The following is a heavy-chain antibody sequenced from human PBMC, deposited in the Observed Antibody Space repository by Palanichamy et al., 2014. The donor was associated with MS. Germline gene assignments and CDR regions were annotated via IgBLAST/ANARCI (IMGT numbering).Heavy chain of an antibody. Sequence: QVQVVESGGGVVQPGRSLRLSCAASGFTFNTYAMHWVRQAPGKGLEWLAFISYDGSDTFYEDSLKGRFTISRDNSKDTVFLQMNSLRAEDTALYYCARGYCVGGSCPSEMIVAFDIWGQGTMVTVSS. D-gene: IGHD2-15*01. CDR3: ARGYCVGGSCPSEMIVAFDI. V-gene: IGHV3-30-3*01. CDR1: GFTFNTYA. CDR2: ISYDGSDT. J-gene: IGHJ3*02.